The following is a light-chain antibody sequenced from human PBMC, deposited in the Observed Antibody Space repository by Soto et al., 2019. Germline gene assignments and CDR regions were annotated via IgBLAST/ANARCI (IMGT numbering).Light chain of an antibody. V-gene: IGKV1-5*03. CDR1: QSISSW. J-gene: IGKJ1*01. CDR3: QHYNSYSWT. CDR2: KAS. Sequence: DIHMTQSPSTLSASVGDRITITCRASQSISSWLAWYQQKPGKAPKLLIYKASSLEIGVPSRFSGSGSGTEFTLTISSLQPDDFAAYYCQHYNSYSWTFGQGTQVEIK.